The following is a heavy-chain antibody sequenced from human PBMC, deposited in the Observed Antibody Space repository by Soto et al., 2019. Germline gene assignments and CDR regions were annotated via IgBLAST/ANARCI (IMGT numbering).Heavy chain of an antibody. V-gene: IGHV3-23*01. D-gene: IGHD2-15*01. CDR1: GFTFSNYA. J-gene: IGHJ4*02. Sequence: EVQLLDSGGGLVQPGGSLRLSCAASGFTFSNYAMSWVRQAPGKGLYLVSGVVGIGDSTDYAYSLIVRFTISRDNSKATLYQKMNSLKAEDTAVYYCAKSPLGYCSGGSCYPPHYFDYWGQGTLVTVSS. CDR3: AKSPLGYCSGGSCYPPHYFDY. CDR2: VVGIGDST.